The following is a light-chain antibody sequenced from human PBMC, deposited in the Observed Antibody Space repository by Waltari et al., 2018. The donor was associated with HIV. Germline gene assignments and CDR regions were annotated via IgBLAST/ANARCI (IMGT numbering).Light chain of an antibody. J-gene: IGKJ2*03. V-gene: IGKV1-39*01. CDR1: QSISCY. CDR3: QQSYTTPLYS. CDR2: AAS. Sequence: DIQMTQSPSSLPDSVGDRVTITCRASQSISCYLNWYQHKPGKAPKLFISAASSLQSGVPSRFSGSGSGTDFTLTISRLQPEDFASYYCQQSYTTPLYSFGQGTKLEIK.